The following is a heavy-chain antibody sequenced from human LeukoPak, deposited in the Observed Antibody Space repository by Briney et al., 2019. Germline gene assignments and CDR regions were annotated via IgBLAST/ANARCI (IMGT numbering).Heavy chain of an antibody. CDR2: INHSGST. CDR3: ARDLVVRGVITYFDY. Sequence: SETLSLTCAVYGGSFSGYYWSWIRQPPGKGLEWIGEINHSGSTNYNPSLKSRVTISVDTSKNQFSLKLSSVTAADTAVYYCARDLVVRGVITYFDYWGQGTLVTVSS. J-gene: IGHJ4*02. V-gene: IGHV4-34*01. CDR1: GGSFSGYY. D-gene: IGHD3-10*01.